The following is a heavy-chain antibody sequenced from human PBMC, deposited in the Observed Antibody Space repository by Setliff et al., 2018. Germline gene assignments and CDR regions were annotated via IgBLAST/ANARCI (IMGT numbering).Heavy chain of an antibody. J-gene: IGHJ4*02. D-gene: IGHD3-10*01. CDR1: GGSITSGSFY. Sequence: SETLSLTCTVSGGSITSGSFYWSWIRQPAGKKLEWIGRIHASGSPDYNPSLKSRVTLSIDTSKNQFSLKLSSVTAADAALYYCAASRAYTGAVEEWFLPKTFDFWGQGSPVTVSS. CDR2: IHASGSP. V-gene: IGHV4-61*02. CDR3: AASRAYTGAVEEWFLPKTFDF.